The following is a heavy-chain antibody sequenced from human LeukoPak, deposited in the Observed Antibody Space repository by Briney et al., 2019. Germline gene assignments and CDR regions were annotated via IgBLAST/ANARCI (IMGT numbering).Heavy chain of an antibody. CDR2: INHSGST. CDR1: GGSFSGYY. V-gene: IGHV4-34*01. D-gene: IGHD6-13*01. CDR3: ARGTADQAAAGFVLDY. J-gene: IGHJ4*02. Sequence: SETLSLTCSVYGGSFSGYYWSWIRQPPGNGREWIGEINHSGSTNYNPSLKSRVTISVDTSKNQFSLKLSSVTAAETAVYYCARGTADQAAAGFVLDYWGQGTLVTVSS.